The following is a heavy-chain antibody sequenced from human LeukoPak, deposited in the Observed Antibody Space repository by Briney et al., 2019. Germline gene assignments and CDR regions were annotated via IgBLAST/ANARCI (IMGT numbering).Heavy chain of an antibody. CDR2: MNPNSGNT. Sequence: ASVKVSCKASGYTFTSYDINWVRQATGQGLEWMGWMNPNSGNTGYAQKFQGRVTMTRNTSISTAYMELSSLRSEYTAVYYCARGPGLRGVIYYYYYGMDVWGQGTTVTVSS. D-gene: IGHD3-10*01. V-gene: IGHV1-8*01. J-gene: IGHJ6*02. CDR1: GYTFTSYD. CDR3: ARGPGLRGVIYYYYYGMDV.